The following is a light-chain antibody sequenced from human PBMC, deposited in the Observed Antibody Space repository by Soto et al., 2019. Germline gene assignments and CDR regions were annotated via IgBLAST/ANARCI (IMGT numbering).Light chain of an antibody. Sequence: QSALTQPRSVSGSPGQSVTISCTGTSSDVGRYDSVSWYQQHPGKAPKFTIYDVSERPSGVPDRFSGSKSGNTASLTISGLQAEDAADYYCCSDAGSYTMVFGGGTKLTVL. CDR3: CSDAGSYTMV. CDR1: SSDVGRYDS. V-gene: IGLV2-11*01. J-gene: IGLJ3*02. CDR2: DVS.